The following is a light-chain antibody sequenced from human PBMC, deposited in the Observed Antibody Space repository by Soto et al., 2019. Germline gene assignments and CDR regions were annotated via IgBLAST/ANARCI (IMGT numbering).Light chain of an antibody. Sequence: EIVMTQSPATLSVSPVERATLSCMASQSVSSNLAWYQQKPGQAPRLLIYGASTRATGIPARFSGSGSGTEFTLTISSLQSEDFVVYYCQQYNNWPPWTFGQGTKVDIK. CDR1: QSVSSN. J-gene: IGKJ1*01. CDR3: QQYNNWPPWT. CDR2: GAS. V-gene: IGKV3-15*01.